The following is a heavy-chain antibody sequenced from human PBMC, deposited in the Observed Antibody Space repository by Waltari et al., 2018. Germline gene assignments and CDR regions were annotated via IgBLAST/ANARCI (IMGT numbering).Heavy chain of an antibody. CDR3: ASCTGGNCYYYGFDV. Sequence: QVQLVESGGGVVQPGRSLRLPCAASGFNFSSSGMHWVRQTPGRGLEWVAVISSDGSRKSYADSVKGRVSISRDNSKNSLSLEMNSLRPEDTAVYYCASCTGGNCYYYGFDVWGQGTTVTVSS. D-gene: IGHD2-8*02. CDR2: ISSDGSRK. CDR1: GFNFSSSG. V-gene: IGHV3-30*03. J-gene: IGHJ6*02.